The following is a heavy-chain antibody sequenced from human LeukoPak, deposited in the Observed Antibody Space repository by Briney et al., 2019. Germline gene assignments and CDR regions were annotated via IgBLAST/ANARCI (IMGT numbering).Heavy chain of an antibody. D-gene: IGHD6-19*01. CDR3: ARGGGSGRWGSAFDM. J-gene: IGHJ3*02. V-gene: IGHV3-74*01. CDR1: GFIFSSYW. Sequence: GGSLRLSCAASGFIFSSYWMHWVRHAPGKGLAWVSRINTDGSSTSYADSVKGRFTISRDNAKNSLYLQMNRLRAEDTAVYYCARGGGSGRWGSAFDMWGQGTMVTVSS. CDR2: INTDGSST.